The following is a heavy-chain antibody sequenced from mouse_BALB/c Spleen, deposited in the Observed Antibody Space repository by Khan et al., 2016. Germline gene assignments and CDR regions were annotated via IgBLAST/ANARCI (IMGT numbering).Heavy chain of an antibody. Sequence: QVQLQQSGAELVRPGTSVKVSCKASGYAFTNCLIEWVKQRPGQGLEWIGVINPGSGGTNYNERFQGKATLTADNSSSTAYMQLSSLTSDDSAVYFCASQYGSSYVGFAYWCQGTLVTVSA. CDR2: INPGSGGT. D-gene: IGHD1-1*01. J-gene: IGHJ3*01. V-gene: IGHV1-54*01. CDR1: GYAFTNCL. CDR3: ASQYGSSYVGFAY.